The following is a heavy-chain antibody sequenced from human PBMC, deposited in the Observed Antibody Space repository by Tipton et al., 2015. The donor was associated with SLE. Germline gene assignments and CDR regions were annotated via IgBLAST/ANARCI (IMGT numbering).Heavy chain of an antibody. CDR3: ARDRKGGMVRGVIAAFDI. V-gene: IGHV4-30-4*01. CDR2: IYYSGST. CDR1: GGSISSGDYY. D-gene: IGHD3-10*01. Sequence: TLSLTCTVSGGSISSGDYYWSWIRQPPGKGLEWIGYIYYSGSTNYNPSLKSRVTISVDTSKNQFSLKLSSVTAADTAVYYCARDRKGGMVRGVIAAFDIWGQGTMVTVSS. J-gene: IGHJ3*02.